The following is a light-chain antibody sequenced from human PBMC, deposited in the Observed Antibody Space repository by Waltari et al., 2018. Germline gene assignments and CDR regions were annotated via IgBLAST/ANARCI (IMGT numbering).Light chain of an antibody. CDR1: QGITNS. J-gene: IGKJ4*01. CDR3: QQYYSVPLT. Sequence: DIQMTQSPSSLSASLGDRVTITCRASQGITNSLAWYQQQPGTAPKLLLSAASTLESGVPFRFSGSGSGTDFTLTITSLQPEDFATYYCQQYYSVPLTFGGGTKVEIK. CDR2: AAS. V-gene: IGKV1-NL1*01.